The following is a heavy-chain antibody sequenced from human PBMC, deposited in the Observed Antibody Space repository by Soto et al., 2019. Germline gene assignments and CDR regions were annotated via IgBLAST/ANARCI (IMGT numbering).Heavy chain of an antibody. J-gene: IGHJ6*03. CDR3: ARDRLHPLMDV. CDR2: IYYSGST. Sequence: SETLSLTCTVSGGSISSYYWSWIRQPPGKGLEWIGYIYYSGSTNYNPSLKSRVTISVDTSKNQFSLKLSSVTAADTAVYYCARDRLHPLMDVWGKGTTVTVSS. V-gene: IGHV4-59*01. D-gene: IGHD4-4*01. CDR1: GGSISSYY.